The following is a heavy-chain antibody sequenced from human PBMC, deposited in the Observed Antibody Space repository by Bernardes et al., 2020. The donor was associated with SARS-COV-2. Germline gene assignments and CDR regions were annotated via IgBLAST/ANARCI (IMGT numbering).Heavy chain of an antibody. D-gene: IGHD2-21*01. CDR1: GFSFSNYW. V-gene: IGHV3-7*01. CDR3: ARGGYSTDY. Sequence: GGSLRLSCAASGFSFSNYWMSWVRQAPGKGLEWVANIKEDGSERYYVDSVKGRFTISRDNAKNSLYLQMNSLRAEDTAVYYCARGGYSTDYWGQGTLVTVSS. CDR2: IKEDGSER. J-gene: IGHJ4*02.